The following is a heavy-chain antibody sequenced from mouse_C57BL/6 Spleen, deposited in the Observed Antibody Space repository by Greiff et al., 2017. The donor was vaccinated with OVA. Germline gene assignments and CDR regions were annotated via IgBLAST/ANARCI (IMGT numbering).Heavy chain of an antibody. CDR2: ISPGDGDT. CDR1: GYAFSSSW. CDR3: ARGGYYSTRSYYAMDY. D-gene: IGHD1-1*01. V-gene: IGHV1-82*01. Sequence: QVHVKQSGPELVKPGASVKISCKASGYAFSSSWMNWVKQRPGKGLEWIGRISPGDGDTNYNGKFKGKATLTADKYSSTAYMQLSSVSSEGSAVYFCARGGYYSTRSYYAMDYWGQGTSVTVSS. J-gene: IGHJ4*01.